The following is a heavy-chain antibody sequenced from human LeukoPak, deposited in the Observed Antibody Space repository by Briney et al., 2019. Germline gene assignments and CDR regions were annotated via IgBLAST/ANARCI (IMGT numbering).Heavy chain of an antibody. D-gene: IGHD5-18*01. Sequence: GGSLRLSCAASGFTFSSYEMNWVRQAPGKGVEWISYISSSGSTIYYADSVKGRFTISRGNAKNSLFLQMNSLRAEDTAVYYCARAPGGSSYGLVDFWGQGALVTVSS. CDR2: ISSSGSTI. J-gene: IGHJ4*02. CDR1: GFTFSSYE. CDR3: ARAPGGSSYGLVDF. V-gene: IGHV3-48*03.